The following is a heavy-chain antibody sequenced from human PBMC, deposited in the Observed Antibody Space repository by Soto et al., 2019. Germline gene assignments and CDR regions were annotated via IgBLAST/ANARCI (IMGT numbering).Heavy chain of an antibody. D-gene: IGHD4-4*01. Sequence: QVQLQESGPRLVKPSETLSLTCTVSGGSISPYYWSWIRQSPGKGLEWLGYIFYSGTADYNPSLKNRVTLNVDTSKNQFTLELTSVTAADTAVYYCARKPDYIEYGYYFEVWGQGTLVTVSS. CDR1: GGSISPYY. CDR3: ARKPDYIEYGYYFEV. CDR2: IFYSGTA. V-gene: IGHV4-59*01. J-gene: IGHJ4*02.